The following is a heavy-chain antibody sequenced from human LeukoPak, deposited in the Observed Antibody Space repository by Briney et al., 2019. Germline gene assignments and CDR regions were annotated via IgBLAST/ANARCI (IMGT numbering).Heavy chain of an antibody. CDR3: AREGSQAGSRPYYFDY. Sequence: GGSLRLSCAASGFTFSSYGMSWVRQAPGKGLEWVSAISDSGAGTYYADSVKGRFIISRDNSKNTVYLHMNSLRDEDTAVYYCAREGSQAGSRPYYFDYWGQGTLVTVSS. CDR1: GFTFSSYG. J-gene: IGHJ4*02. D-gene: IGHD2-15*01. CDR2: ISDSGAGT. V-gene: IGHV3-23*01.